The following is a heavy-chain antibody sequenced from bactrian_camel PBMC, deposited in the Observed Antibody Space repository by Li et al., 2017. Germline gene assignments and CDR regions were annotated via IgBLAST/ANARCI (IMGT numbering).Heavy chain of an antibody. CDR3: AADGPYPAPPGRWDAFMSLKCDVGH. J-gene: IGHJ6*01. CDR1: GNRYNNKS. CDR2: IYTPGGTT. D-gene: IGHD1*01. Sequence: HVQLVESGGGSVQTGGSLRLSCVASGNRYNNKSMGWFRQAPGKEREGVAIIYTPGGTTDYAEAVKGRFTISQDNAKNTLYLQMNSLLPEDTGMYYCAADGPYPAPPGRWDAFMSLKCDVGHWGQGTQVTVS. V-gene: IGHV3S54*01.